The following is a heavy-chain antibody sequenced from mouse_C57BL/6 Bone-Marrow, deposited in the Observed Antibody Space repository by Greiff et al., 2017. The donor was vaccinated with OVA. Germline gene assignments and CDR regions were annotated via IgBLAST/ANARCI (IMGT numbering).Heavy chain of an antibody. CDR2: IWTGGGT. CDR3: ARNQEIYYYGSSYAERYYFDY. Sequence: QVQLKQSGPGLVAPSQSLSITCTVSGFSLTSYAISWVRQPPGKGLEWLGVIWTGGGTNYNSALKSRLSISKDNSKSQVYLKMNSLQTDDTARYYCARNQEIYYYGSSYAERYYFDYWGQGTTLTVSS. CDR1: GFSLTSYA. D-gene: IGHD1-1*01. J-gene: IGHJ2*01. V-gene: IGHV2-9-1*01.